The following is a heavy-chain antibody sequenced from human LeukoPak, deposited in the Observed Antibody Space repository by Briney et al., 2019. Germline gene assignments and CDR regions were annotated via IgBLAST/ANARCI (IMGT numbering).Heavy chain of an antibody. CDR3: ARGVGMDFWEYYFDY. CDR1: GFTFSSYA. D-gene: IGHD3-3*01. CDR2: ISGNGGST. Sequence: GGSLRLSCAASGFTFSSYAMHWVRQAPGKGLEYVSAISGNGGSTYYANSVKGRFTISRDNSKNTLYLQMGSLRAEDMAVYYCARGVGMDFWEYYFDYWGQGTLVTVSS. V-gene: IGHV3-64*01. J-gene: IGHJ4*02.